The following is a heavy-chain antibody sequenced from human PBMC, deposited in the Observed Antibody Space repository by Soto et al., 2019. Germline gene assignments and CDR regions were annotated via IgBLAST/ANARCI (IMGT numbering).Heavy chain of an antibody. CDR1: GYTFTSYY. Sequence: GASVKVSCKASGYTFTSYYMHWVRQAPGQGLEWMGIINPSGGSTSYAQKFQGRVTMTRDTSTSTVYMELSSLRPEDTAVYYCARGGQTYVSSVYYQNFDSWGQGPLFTVPS. J-gene: IGHJ4*02. CDR3: ARGGQTYVSSVYYQNFDS. CDR2: INPSGGST. D-gene: IGHD3-22*01. V-gene: IGHV1-46*01.